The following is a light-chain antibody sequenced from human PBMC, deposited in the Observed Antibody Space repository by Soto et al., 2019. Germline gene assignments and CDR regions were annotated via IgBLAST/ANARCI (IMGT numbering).Light chain of an antibody. CDR3: QQYDNLPLT. J-gene: IGKJ4*01. CDR1: QDISLY. CDR2: DAS. Sequence: DIQMTQSPSSLSASVGDRVTITCQASQDISLYLNWYQQKPGKAPKLLIYDASNLETGVPSRFSGSGSGTDFTFTISSLQPVDIATYYCQQYDNLPLTFGGGTKVEIK. V-gene: IGKV1-33*01.